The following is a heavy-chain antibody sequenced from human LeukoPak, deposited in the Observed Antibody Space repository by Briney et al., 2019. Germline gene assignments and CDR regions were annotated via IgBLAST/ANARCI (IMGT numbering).Heavy chain of an antibody. V-gene: IGHV4-4*07. CDR1: GGSISSYY. J-gene: IGHJ6*03. CDR3: ARVVGYCSGGSCPYWDHYYYYYMDV. CDR2: IYTSGST. D-gene: IGHD2-15*01. Sequence: SETLSLTCTVSGGSISSYYWSWIRQPAGKGLEWIGRIYTSGSTNYNPSLKSRVTMSIDTSKNQFSLKLSSVTAADTAVYYCARVVGYCSGGSCPYWDHYYYYYMDVWGKGTTVTVSS.